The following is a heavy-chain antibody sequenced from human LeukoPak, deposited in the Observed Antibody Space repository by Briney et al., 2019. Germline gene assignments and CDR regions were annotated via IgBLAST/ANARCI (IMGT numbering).Heavy chain of an antibody. CDR1: GLTFKIYS. Sequence: GGSLRLSCAASGLTFKIYSMHWVRQAPGKGLEWVAVIGCRGDSIFYADSVKGRFTISRDNSKNTVDLQMSSLRAEDTAIYYCAKDYYETSGYFDSWGQGSLVSVSS. V-gene: IGHV3-23*01. CDR2: IGCRGDSI. CDR3: AKDYYETSGYFDS. D-gene: IGHD3-22*01. J-gene: IGHJ4*02.